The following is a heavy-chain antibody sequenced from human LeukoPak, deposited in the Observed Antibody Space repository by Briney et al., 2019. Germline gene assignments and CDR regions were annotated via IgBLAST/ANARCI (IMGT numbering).Heavy chain of an antibody. D-gene: IGHD5-18*01. Sequence: GRSLRLSCAASGFTFSSYAMHWVRQAPGKGLEWVAVISYDGSNKYYADSVKGRFTISRDNSKNTLYLQMNSLRAEDTAVYYCARDGDTAMVGAFDIWGQGTMVTVSS. J-gene: IGHJ3*02. CDR2: ISYDGSNK. V-gene: IGHV3-30-3*01. CDR1: GFTFSSYA. CDR3: ARDGDTAMVGAFDI.